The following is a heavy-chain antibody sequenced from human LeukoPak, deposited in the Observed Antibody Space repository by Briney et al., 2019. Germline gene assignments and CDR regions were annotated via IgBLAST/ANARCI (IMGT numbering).Heavy chain of an antibody. CDR3: ARVYYGSGSYYSLPAY. CDR1: GFTFSSYW. D-gene: IGHD3-10*01. J-gene: IGHJ4*02. CDR2: INSAGTST. Sequence: GGSLRLSCAASGFTFSSYWMHWVRQAPGKGLVWVSRINSAGTSTSYADSVKGRFTISRDNAKSTLYLQMNSLRAEDTAVYYCARVYYGSGSYYSLPAYWGQGTLVTVSS. V-gene: IGHV3-74*01.